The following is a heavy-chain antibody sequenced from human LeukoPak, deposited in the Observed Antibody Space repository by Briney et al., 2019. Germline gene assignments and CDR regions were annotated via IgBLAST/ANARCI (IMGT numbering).Heavy chain of an antibody. Sequence: GGSLRLSCAASGFTFSSYSMNWVRQAPGKGLEWVSYISSSSSTIYYADSVKGRFTISRDNAKNSLYLQMNSLRAEDTAVYYCARDGSGLYNWFDPWGQGTLVTVSS. CDR2: ISSSSSTI. V-gene: IGHV3-48*04. J-gene: IGHJ5*02. CDR3: ARDGSGLYNWFDP. CDR1: GFTFSSYS. D-gene: IGHD1-26*01.